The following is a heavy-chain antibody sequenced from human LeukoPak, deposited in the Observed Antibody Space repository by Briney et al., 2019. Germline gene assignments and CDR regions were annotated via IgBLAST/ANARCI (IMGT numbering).Heavy chain of an antibody. V-gene: IGHV4-61*01. CDR2: IYYSGST. D-gene: IGHD4-17*01. CDR1: GGSVSSGSYY. J-gene: IGHJ4*02. Sequence: SETLSLTCTVAGGSVSSGSYYWSWIRQPPGKGLEWIGYIYYSGSTNYNPSLKSRVTISGDTSKNEFSLKLSSVTAADPAVYYCARVPLSTTARGSFDYWGQGTLVTVSS. CDR3: ARVPLSTTARGSFDY.